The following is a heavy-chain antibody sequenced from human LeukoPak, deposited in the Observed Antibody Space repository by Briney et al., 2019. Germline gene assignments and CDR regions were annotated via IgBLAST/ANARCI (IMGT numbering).Heavy chain of an antibody. CDR3: ARGRQQQLVYYYYYMDV. Sequence: GGPPRLSCAASGFTFSSYSMNWVRQAPGKGLEWVSSISSSSSYIYYADSVKGRFTISRDNAKNSLYLQMNSLRAEDTAVYYCARGRQQQLVYYYYYMDVWGKGTTVTVSS. D-gene: IGHD6-13*01. CDR2: ISSSSSYI. V-gene: IGHV3-21*01. J-gene: IGHJ6*03. CDR1: GFTFSSYS.